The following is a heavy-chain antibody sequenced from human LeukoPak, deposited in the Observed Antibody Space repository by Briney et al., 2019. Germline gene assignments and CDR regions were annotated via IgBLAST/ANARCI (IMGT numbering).Heavy chain of an antibody. CDR3: AKVSPVMVRVLFGY. D-gene: IGHD3-10*01. CDR2: ISGSGGST. V-gene: IGHV3-23*01. CDR1: GFTFSSYA. Sequence: GGSLRLSCAASGFTFSSYAMSWVRQAPGKGLEWVSAISGSGGSTYYADCVKGRFTISRDNSKNTGYLQMNSLRAEDTAVYYCAKVSPVMVRVLFGYWGQGTLVTVSS. J-gene: IGHJ4*02.